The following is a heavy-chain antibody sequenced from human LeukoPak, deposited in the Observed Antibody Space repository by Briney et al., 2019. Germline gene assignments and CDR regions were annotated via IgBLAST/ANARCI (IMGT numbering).Heavy chain of an antibody. Sequence: GGSLRLSCAASGFTFSSYSMNWVRQAPGKGLEWVSSISSSSSYIYYADSVKGRFTISRDNAENSLYLQMNSLRAEDTAVYYCARDSAYGDYFFGYYYYGMDVWGQGTTVTVSS. CDR2: ISSSSSYI. D-gene: IGHD4-17*01. CDR3: ARDSAYGDYFFGYYYYGMDV. J-gene: IGHJ6*02. CDR1: GFTFSSYS. V-gene: IGHV3-21*01.